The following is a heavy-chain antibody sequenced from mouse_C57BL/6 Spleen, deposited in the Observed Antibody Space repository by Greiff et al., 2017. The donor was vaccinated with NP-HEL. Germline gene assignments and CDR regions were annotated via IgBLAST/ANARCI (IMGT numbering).Heavy chain of an antibody. J-gene: IGHJ3*01. CDR2: INPSTGGT. CDR1: GYSFTGYY. Sequence: EVQLQQSGPELVKPGASVKISCKASGYSFTGYYMNWVKQSPEKSLEWIGEINPSTGGTTYNQKFKAKATLTVDKSSSTAYMQLKSLTSEDSAVYYWARPQWYSNLFAYWGQGTLVTVSA. D-gene: IGHD2-5*01. V-gene: IGHV1-42*01. CDR3: ARPQWYSNLFAY.